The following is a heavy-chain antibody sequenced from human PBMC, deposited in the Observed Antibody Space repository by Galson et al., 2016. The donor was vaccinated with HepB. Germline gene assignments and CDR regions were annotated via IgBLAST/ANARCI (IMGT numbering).Heavy chain of an antibody. CDR1: GFTFSGNA. J-gene: IGHJ4*02. D-gene: IGHD7-27*01. CDR2: ISYDGTNK. CDR3: SRDFTGERDS. Sequence: SLRLSCAASGFTFSGNAMHWVRQAPGKGPEWVALISYDGTNKYYADSVKGRFTISRDNSKNTLYLQMNSLRAEDTAVYYCSRDFTGERDSWGQGTLVTVSS. V-gene: IGHV3-30-3*01.